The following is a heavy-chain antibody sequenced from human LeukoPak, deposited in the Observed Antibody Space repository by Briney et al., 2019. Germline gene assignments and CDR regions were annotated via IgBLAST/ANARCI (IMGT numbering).Heavy chain of an antibody. J-gene: IGHJ3*02. CDR3: AKVWDNWNYGGAFDI. CDR2: IRYDGSNK. CDR1: GFTFSSYG. D-gene: IGHD1-7*01. Sequence: QPGGSLRLSCAASGFTFSSYGMHWVRQAPGKGLEWVAFIRYDGSNKYYADSVKGRFTISRDNSKNTLYLQMNSLRAEDTAVYYCAKVWDNWNYGGAFDIWGQGTMVTVSS. V-gene: IGHV3-30*02.